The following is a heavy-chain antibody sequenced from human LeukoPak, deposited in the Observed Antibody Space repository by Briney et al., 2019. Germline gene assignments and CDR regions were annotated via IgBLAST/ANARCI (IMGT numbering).Heavy chain of an antibody. CDR1: GGSISSGGYY. D-gene: IGHD3-16*02. CDR3: ARTYDYVWGSYRYGDWFDP. J-gene: IGHJ5*02. V-gene: IGHV4-31*03. Sequence: SQTLSLTCTVSGGSISSGGYYWSWIRRHPGKGLEWIGYIYYSGSTYYNPSLKSRVTISVDTSKNQFSLKLSSVTAADTAVYYCARTYDYVWGSYRYGDWFDPWGQGTLVTVSS. CDR2: IYYSGST.